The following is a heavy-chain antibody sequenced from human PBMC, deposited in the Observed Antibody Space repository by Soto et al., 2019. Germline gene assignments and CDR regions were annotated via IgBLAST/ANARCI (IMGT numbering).Heavy chain of an antibody. CDR1: EFTFGDYA. V-gene: IGHV3-9*01. D-gene: IGHD2-15*01. J-gene: IGHJ6*03. CDR3: AKDAISGDPYYYSVDV. CDR2: ISWNSAKI. Sequence: EVQLVESGGGLVYPGRSLRLSCEASEFTFGDYAMHWVRQVPGKGLEWVSGISWNSAKIGYADSVRGRFSISRDNAKKSLYLQMKSLRVEASGLYYCAKDAISGDPYYYSVDVWGTGTTVTVS.